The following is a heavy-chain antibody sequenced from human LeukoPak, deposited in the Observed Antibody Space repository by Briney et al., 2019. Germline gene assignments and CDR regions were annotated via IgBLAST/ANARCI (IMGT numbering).Heavy chain of an antibody. CDR3: ARESERSYYYDSSGYYT. CDR2: INPNSGGT. Sequence: ASVKVSCKASGYTFTGYYMHWVRQAPGQGLEWMGWINPNSGGTNYAQKFQGRVTMTRDTSISTAYMELSRLRSDDTAVYYCARESERSYYYDSSGYYTWGQGTLVTVSS. V-gene: IGHV1-2*02. J-gene: IGHJ4*02. CDR1: GYTFTGYY. D-gene: IGHD3-22*01.